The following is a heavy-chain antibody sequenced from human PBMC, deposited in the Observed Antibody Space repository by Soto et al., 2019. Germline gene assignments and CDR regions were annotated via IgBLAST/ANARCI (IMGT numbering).Heavy chain of an antibody. CDR2: ISYVGSNT. Sequence: VGSLRLSCAASGFTFSRYGMHWVRQAPGKGLEWVALISYVGSNTYYADSVKGRFTISRDNSKNTLYLQMSSLRVEDTAVYYCAKVRLRDYSLGYVFDSWGQGTLVTVSS. D-gene: IGHD5-18*01. J-gene: IGHJ4*02. V-gene: IGHV3-30*18. CDR3: AKVRLRDYSLGYVFDS. CDR1: GFTFSRYG.